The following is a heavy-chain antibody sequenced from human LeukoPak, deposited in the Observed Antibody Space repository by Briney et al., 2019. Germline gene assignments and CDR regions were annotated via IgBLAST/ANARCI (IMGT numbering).Heavy chain of an antibody. CDR2: ISSSSSYI. Sequence: PGGSLRLSCAASGFTFSSYGMNWVRQAPGKGLEWVSSISSSSSYIYYADSVKGRFTISRDNAKNSLYLQMNSRRAEDTAVYYCASSRGYCSSTSCYHYYGMDVWGQGTTVTVSS. CDR3: ASSRGYCSSTSCYHYYGMDV. CDR1: GFTFSSYG. V-gene: IGHV3-21*01. J-gene: IGHJ6*02. D-gene: IGHD2-2*01.